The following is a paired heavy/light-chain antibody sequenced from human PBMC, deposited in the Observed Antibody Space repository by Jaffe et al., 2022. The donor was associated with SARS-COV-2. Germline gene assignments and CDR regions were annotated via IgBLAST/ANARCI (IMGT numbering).Heavy chain of an antibody. Sequence: LQQWGAGLLKPSETLSLTCAVNGGTFSGYYWTWIRQSPGKGLEWIGEMNHSGGSNYNPSLKSRVTISVDTSKNQISLKLRSVTAADTAVYYCARAVVDTVTTGARWVDNWGHGNLVTVSS. CDR3: ARAVVDTVTTGARWVDN. D-gene: IGHD5-12*01. J-gene: IGHJ4*01. V-gene: IGHV4-34*02. CDR1: GGTFSGYY. CDR2: MNHSGGS.
Light chain of an antibody. Sequence: DIVMTQSPDSLAVSLGERATINCKSNQSILYNPNNKNYLVWYQQKPGQPPKLLIYWASTRESGVPDRFSGSGSGTLFTLTISSLQAEDVAVYYCQQYYSTPFTFGPGTKVDIK. J-gene: IGKJ3*01. CDR3: QQYYSTPFT. V-gene: IGKV4-1*01. CDR2: WAS. CDR1: QSILYNPNNKNY.